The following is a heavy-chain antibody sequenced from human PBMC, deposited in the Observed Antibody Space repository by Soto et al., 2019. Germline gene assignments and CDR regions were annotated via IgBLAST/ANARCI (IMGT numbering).Heavy chain of an antibody. CDR3: TTEYNSRQDLNH. CDR1: GFTFSTCS. Sequence: EVQLVESGGGLVEPGGSLRLSCATSGFTFSTCSMNWVRQAPGKGLEGVSSISATGTYTFYADSLKGRFTISRDNARNSLFLQMNSLRVEDTALYYCTTEYNSRQDLNHWGQGALVTVSS. CDR2: ISATGTYT. D-gene: IGHD6-6*01. V-gene: IGHV3-21*01. J-gene: IGHJ5*02.